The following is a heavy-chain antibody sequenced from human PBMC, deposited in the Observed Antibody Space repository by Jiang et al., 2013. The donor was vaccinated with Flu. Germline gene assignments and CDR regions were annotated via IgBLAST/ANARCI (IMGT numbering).Heavy chain of an antibody. D-gene: IGHD6-19*01. CDR2: ISAASGNT. J-gene: IGHJ1*01. V-gene: IGHV1-3*01. Sequence: GAEVKKPGASVKISCKASGYIFSTYSIHWVRRAPGQRPAWMGWISAASGNTRYSQKFQGRVTLTRDTSASTAYMELSSLTSEDTAVYYCARDDGSGWVNEHFHHWGQGTLVTVSS. CDR1: GYIFSTYS. CDR3: ARDDGSGWVNEHFHH.